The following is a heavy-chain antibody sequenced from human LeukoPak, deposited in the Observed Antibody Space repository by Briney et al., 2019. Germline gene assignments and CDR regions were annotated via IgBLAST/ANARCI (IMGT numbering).Heavy chain of an antibody. Sequence: SETLSLTCTVSGGSISSGSYYWSWIRQPAGKGLECIGRIYTSGSTNYNPSLKSRVTISVDTSKNQFSLKLSSVTAADTAVYYCARWNWSSTRYYFDYWGQGTLVTVSS. CDR3: ARWNWSSTRYYFDY. D-gene: IGHD1-1*01. J-gene: IGHJ4*02. CDR2: IYTSGST. V-gene: IGHV4-61*02. CDR1: GGSISSGSYY.